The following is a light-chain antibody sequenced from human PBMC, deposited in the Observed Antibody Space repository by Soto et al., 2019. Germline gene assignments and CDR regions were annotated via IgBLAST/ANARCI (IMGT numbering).Light chain of an antibody. V-gene: IGKV1-33*01. Sequence: DIQMTQSPSSLSASVGDRVTITCQASQDISTFLNWYQQKSGKAPQLLISDASSLGTGVPSRFSGTGSGTDFTFTISSLQPEDIATYYCQQYDNLPSFGQGTKLESK. CDR2: DAS. CDR3: QQYDNLPS. J-gene: IGKJ2*01. CDR1: QDISTF.